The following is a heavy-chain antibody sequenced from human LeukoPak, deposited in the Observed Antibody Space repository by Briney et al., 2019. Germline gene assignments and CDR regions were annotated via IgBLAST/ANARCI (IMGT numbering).Heavy chain of an antibody. Sequence: GGSLRLSCAASGFTFSSYSMLWVRQAPGKGLEWVSNISSSSSTIYYADSVKGRFTISRDNAKNSLYLQMNTLRAEDTAVYYCARDRHKYNYDSGGYPPYWGQGTLVTVSS. CDR2: ISSSSSTI. CDR3: ARDRHKYNYDSGGYPPY. D-gene: IGHD3-22*01. J-gene: IGHJ4*02. V-gene: IGHV3-48*01. CDR1: GFTFSSYS.